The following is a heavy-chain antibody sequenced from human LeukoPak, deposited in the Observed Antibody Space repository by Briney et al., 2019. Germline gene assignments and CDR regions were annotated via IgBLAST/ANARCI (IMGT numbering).Heavy chain of an antibody. CDR2: IYHSGST. Sequence: SETLSLTCTVSGYSISSGYYWGWIRQPPGKGLEWIGSIYHSGSTYYNPSLKSRVTISVDTSKNQFSLKLSSVTAADTAVYYCARGDHRSGYLYYWGQGTLVTVSS. J-gene: IGHJ4*02. D-gene: IGHD3-3*01. CDR1: GYSISSGYY. V-gene: IGHV4-38-2*02. CDR3: ARGDHRSGYLYY.